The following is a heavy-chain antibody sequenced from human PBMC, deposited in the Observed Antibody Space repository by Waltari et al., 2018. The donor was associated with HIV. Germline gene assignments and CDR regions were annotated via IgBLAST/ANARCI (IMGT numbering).Heavy chain of an antibody. Sequence: QVQLVQSGAEVKKPGSSVKVSCKASGGTFSSYAISWMRQAPGQGLEWMGRFFPIVETSNYAQKVQGSVTITADESTSTAYMELSSLRSDDTAVYYCARELKQLSPQDYDSPPRGFDIWGQGTMVTVSS. CDR3: ARELKQLSPQDYDSPPRGFDI. D-gene: IGHD3-22*01. CDR2: FFPIVETS. V-gene: IGHV1-69*11. J-gene: IGHJ3*02. CDR1: GGTFSSYA.